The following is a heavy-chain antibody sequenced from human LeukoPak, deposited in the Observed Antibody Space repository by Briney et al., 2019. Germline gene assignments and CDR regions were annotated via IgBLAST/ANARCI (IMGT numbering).Heavy chain of an antibody. V-gene: IGHV1-58*02. Sequence: SVKVSCKASGFTFTSSAMQWVRQARGQRLEWIGWIVVGGGNTNYAQKFQERVTITRDMSTSTAYMELSSLRSEDTAVYYCAADPFTIVRGVSDAFDIWGQGTMVTVSS. CDR2: IVVGGGNT. D-gene: IGHD3-10*01. J-gene: IGHJ3*02. CDR1: GFTFTSSA. CDR3: AADPFTIVRGVSDAFDI.